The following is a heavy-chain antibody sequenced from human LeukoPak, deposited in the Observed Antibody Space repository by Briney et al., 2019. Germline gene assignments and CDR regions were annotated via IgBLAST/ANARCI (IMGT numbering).Heavy chain of an antibody. CDR3: AREYYSRLDY. Sequence: GGSLRLSCAAPGFSFSDNYMDWVRQAPGKGLEWVGRIRNRANSYTTDYAASVRGRFTISRDDSKNSLYLEMNSLKTEDTAVYYCAREYYSRLDYWGQGTLVTVSS. CDR2: IRNRANSYTT. V-gene: IGHV3-72*01. J-gene: IGHJ4*02. CDR1: GFSFSDNY. D-gene: IGHD3-10*01.